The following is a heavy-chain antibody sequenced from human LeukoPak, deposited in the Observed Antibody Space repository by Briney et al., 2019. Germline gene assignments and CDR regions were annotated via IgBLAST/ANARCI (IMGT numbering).Heavy chain of an antibody. Sequence: GGSLRLSCAASGFTFSSYAMSWVRQAPGKGLEWVSAISGSGGSTYYADSVKGRFTISRDNSKNTLYLQMNSLRAEDTAVYYCAKDLAPAAGTSEVVITKLPLRVTRAYDYWGQGTLVTVSS. CDR3: AKDLAPAAGTSEVVITKLPLRVTRAYDY. CDR1: GFTFSSYA. V-gene: IGHV3-23*01. J-gene: IGHJ4*02. CDR2: ISGSGGST. D-gene: IGHD3-22*01.